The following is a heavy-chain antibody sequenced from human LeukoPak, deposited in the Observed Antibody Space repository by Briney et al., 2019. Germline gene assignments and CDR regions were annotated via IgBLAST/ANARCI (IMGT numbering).Heavy chain of an antibody. CDR3: GRETDFGVVTN. D-gene: IGHD3-3*01. Sequence: SQTLSLTCAISGDSVSSNGAAWNWIRQSPSRGLEWLGRTYYRSQQWHSDYAPSVKGRITLNPNTSKNQFSLQLNSMTPEDTTVYYCGRETDFGVVTNWGQGTLVTVSS. V-gene: IGHV6-1*01. J-gene: IGHJ4*02. CDR2: TYYRSQQWHS. CDR1: GDSVSSNGAA.